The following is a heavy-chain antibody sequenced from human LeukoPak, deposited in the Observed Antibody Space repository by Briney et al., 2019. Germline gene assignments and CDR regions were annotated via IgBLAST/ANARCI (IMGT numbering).Heavy chain of an antibody. D-gene: IGHD2-2*01. CDR2: IIPIFGTA. CDR3: ARDAGVDCSSTSCSEGYYYYYYMDV. V-gene: IGHV1-69*05. CDR1: GGTFSSYA. Sequence: SSVKVSCKASGGTFSSYAISWVRQAPGQGLEWMGGIIPIFGTANYAQKFQGRATITTDESTSTAYMELSSLRSEDTAVYYCARDAGVDCSSTSCSEGYYYYYYMDVWGKGTTVTVSS. J-gene: IGHJ6*03.